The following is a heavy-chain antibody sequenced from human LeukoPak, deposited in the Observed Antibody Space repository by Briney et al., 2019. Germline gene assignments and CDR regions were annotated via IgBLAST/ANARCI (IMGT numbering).Heavy chain of an antibody. CDR2: IYNSGST. V-gene: IGHV4-30-4*07. CDR1: GDSISSGTSS. D-gene: IGHD3-3*01. CDR3: ARTIFEVPNPYFDP. J-gene: IGHJ5*02. Sequence: PSETLSLTCAVSGDSISSGTSSWSWIRQPPGKGLEWIGFIYNSGSTYYNPSLKSRLTISIDRSKNQFSLNLTSVKAADTAIYYCARTIFEVPNPYFDPWGQGTLVTVSS.